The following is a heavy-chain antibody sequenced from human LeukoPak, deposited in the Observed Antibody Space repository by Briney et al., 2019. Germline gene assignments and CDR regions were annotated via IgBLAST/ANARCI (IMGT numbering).Heavy chain of an antibody. J-gene: IGHJ3*02. D-gene: IGHD3-3*01. CDR3: ARRIPNRAFWSGSHDAFDI. CDR2: IYYSGST. V-gene: IGHV4-39*01. Sequence: PSQTLSLTCTVSGGSISSGSYYWGWIRQPPGKGLEWIGSIYYSGSTYYNPSLKSRVTISVDTSKNQFSLKLSSVTAADTAVYCCARRIPNRAFWSGSHDAFDIWGQGTMVTVSS. CDR1: GGSISSGSYY.